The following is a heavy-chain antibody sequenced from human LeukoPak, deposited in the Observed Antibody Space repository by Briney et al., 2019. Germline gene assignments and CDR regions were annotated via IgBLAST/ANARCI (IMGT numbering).Heavy chain of an antibody. V-gene: IGHV3-21*01. CDR1: GFTFSSYS. D-gene: IGHD6-19*01. CDR2: ISSSSSYI. CDR3: ARDKTYSSGSLYGY. J-gene: IGHJ4*02. Sequence: GGSLRLSCAASGFTFSSYSMNWVRQAPGKGLEWVSSISSSSSYIYYADSVKGRFTISRDNAKNSLYLQMNSLGAEDTAVCYCARDKTYSSGSLYGYWGQGTLVTVSS.